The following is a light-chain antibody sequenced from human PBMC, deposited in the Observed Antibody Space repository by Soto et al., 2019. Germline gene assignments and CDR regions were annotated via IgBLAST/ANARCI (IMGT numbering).Light chain of an antibody. CDR1: QSVSSY. V-gene: IGKV3-11*01. J-gene: IGKJ3*01. CDR3: QQRSNWPLT. Sequence: EIVLTQSPATLSLSPGERATLSCRASQSVSSYLAWYQQKPGQAPRLLIYDASNRTTGIPARFSGRGSGIDFTLTISSLEPEYFAVYYCQQRSNWPLTFGPGTKVDIK. CDR2: DAS.